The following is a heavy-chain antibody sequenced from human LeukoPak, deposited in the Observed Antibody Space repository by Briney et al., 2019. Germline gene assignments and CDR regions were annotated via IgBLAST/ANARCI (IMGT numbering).Heavy chain of an antibody. CDR1: GFTFSSYS. CDR2: ISSSSSYI. D-gene: IGHD4-17*01. Sequence: GRSLRLSCAASGFTFSSYSMNRVRQAPGKGLEWVSSISSSSSYIYYADSVKGRFTISRDNTKNSLYLQMNSLRAEDTAVYYCARLNYGDPHFDYWGQGTLVTVSS. V-gene: IGHV3-21*01. J-gene: IGHJ4*02. CDR3: ARLNYGDPHFDY.